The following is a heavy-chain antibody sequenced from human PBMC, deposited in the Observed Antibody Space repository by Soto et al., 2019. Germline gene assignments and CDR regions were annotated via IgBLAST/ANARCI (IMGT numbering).Heavy chain of an antibody. CDR3: ARIVAARPRDYYYYGMDV. D-gene: IGHD6-6*01. J-gene: IGHJ6*02. V-gene: IGHV1-69*13. Sequence: SGKVSFKASGGTFSSYAISWVRQAPGQGLEWMGGIIPIFGTANYAQKFQGRVTITADESTSTAYMELSSLRSEDTAVYYCARIVAARPRDYYYYGMDVWGQGTTVTVSS. CDR1: GGTFSSYA. CDR2: IIPIFGTA.